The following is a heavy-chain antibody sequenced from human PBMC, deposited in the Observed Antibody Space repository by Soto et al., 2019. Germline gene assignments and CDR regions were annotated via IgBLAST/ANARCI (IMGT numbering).Heavy chain of an antibody. CDR2: ISSSGSTI. D-gene: IGHD3-22*01. V-gene: IGHV3-11*01. J-gene: IGHJ5*02. CDR1: GFTFSDYY. CDR3: ARLTNMYYYDSSGHGGFDP. Sequence: GGSLRLSCAASGFTFSDYYMSWIRQAPGKGLEWVSYISSSGSTIYYADSVKGRFTISRDNAKNSLYLQMNSLRAEDTAVYYRARLTNMYYYDSSGHGGFDPWGQGTLVTVSS.